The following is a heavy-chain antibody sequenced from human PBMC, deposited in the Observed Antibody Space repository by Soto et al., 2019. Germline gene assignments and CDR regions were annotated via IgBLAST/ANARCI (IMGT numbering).Heavy chain of an antibody. Sequence: QVQLVESGGGVVQPGRSLRLSCAASGFSFNTYGMHWVRQAPGKGLEWVAGIWYDGSNKYYVDSVKGRCTISRDNSKNTLYRQMSSLRAEDTAVYYCAREIYRYCSGGSCSGVDYWGQGTLVSVSS. D-gene: IGHD2-15*01. V-gene: IGHV3-33*01. CDR2: IWYDGSNK. CDR3: AREIYRYCSGGSCSGVDY. J-gene: IGHJ4*02. CDR1: GFSFNTYG.